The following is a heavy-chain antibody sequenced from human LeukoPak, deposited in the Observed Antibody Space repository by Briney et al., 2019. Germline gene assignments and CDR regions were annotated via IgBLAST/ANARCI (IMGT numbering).Heavy chain of an antibody. Sequence: GGSLRLSCAASGFTFSSYGMSWVRQAPGKGLEWVSAISGSGGFTYYADSVKGRFTISRDNSKNTLYLQMNSLRAEDTAVYYCAKDRFGCSSTSCYSLDYWAREPWSPSPQ. CDR2: ISGSGGFT. J-gene: IGHJ4*02. D-gene: IGHD2-2*01. V-gene: IGHV3-23*01. CDR1: GFTFSSYG. CDR3: AKDRFGCSSTSCYSLDY.